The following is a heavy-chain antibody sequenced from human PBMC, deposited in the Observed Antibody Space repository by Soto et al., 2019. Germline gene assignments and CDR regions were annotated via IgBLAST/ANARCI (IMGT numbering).Heavy chain of an antibody. J-gene: IGHJ3*02. D-gene: IGHD3-16*02. CDR1: CGSIIGYC. CDR3: ARDKVEGLHLGELSLFAFDI. V-gene: IGHV4-59*01. CDR2: IYYSGST. Sequence: SETLCVRCSVSCGSIIGYCGSWIRQPPGKGLEWIGYIYYSGSTNYNPSLKSRVTISVDTSKNQFSLKLSSVTAADTAVYYCARDKVEGLHLGELSLFAFDIWGQGTMVTVSS.